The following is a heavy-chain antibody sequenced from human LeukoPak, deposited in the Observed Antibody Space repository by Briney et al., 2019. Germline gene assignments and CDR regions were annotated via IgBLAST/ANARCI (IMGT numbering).Heavy chain of an antibody. J-gene: IGHJ6*03. CDR3: ARGGRWFGELLRYYYYYMDV. CDR2: IYYSGST. V-gene: IGHV4-59*12. D-gene: IGHD3-10*01. CDR1: GGSISSYY. Sequence: SETLSLTCTVSGGSISSYYWSWIRQPPGKGLEWIGYIYYSGSTNYNPSLKSRVTISVDTSKNQFSLKLSSVTAADTAVYYCARGGRWFGELLRYYYYYMDVWGKGTTVTVSS.